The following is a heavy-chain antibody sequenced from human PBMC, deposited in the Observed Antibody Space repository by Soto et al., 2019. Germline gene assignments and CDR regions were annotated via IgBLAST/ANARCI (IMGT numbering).Heavy chain of an antibody. Sequence: PSETLSLTCTVSGGSISSGDYYWSWIRQPPGKGLEWIGYIYYSGSTYYNPSLKSRVTISVHTSNSQFSLELSSVTAADTAVYYCARGLITGSKYSGGWYYFDSWGQGTQVT. CDR1: GGSISSGDYY. J-gene: IGHJ4*02. D-gene: IGHD1-26*01. CDR3: ARGLITGSKYSGGWYYFDS. CDR2: IYYSGST. V-gene: IGHV4-30-4*01.